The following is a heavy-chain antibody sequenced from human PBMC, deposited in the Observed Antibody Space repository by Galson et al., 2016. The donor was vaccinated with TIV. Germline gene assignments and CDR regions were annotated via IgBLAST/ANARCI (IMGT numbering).Heavy chain of an antibody. CDR1: GYTFTSYY. CDR2: INPSGGST. V-gene: IGHV1-46*01. D-gene: IGHD5-12*01. J-gene: IGHJ4*02. Sequence: SVKVSCKASGYTFTSYYMHWVRQAPGQGLEWMGIINPSGGSTTYAQKFQGRVTMTRDMSTTTVHMELSSLSSEGTAGYYCARDGYRFGNFFDFWGQGTLVTVSS. CDR3: ARDGYRFGNFFDF.